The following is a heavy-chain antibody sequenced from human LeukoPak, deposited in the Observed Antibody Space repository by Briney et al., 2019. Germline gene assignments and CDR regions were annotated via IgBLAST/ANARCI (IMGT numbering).Heavy chain of an antibody. Sequence: ASVKVSCKASGYTFTSYGISWVRQAPGQELEWMGWISAYNGNTNYAQKLQGRVTMTTDTSTSTAYMELRSLRSDDTAVYYCARNVSSSWYYYYYYMDVWGKGTTVTVSS. CDR3: ARNVSSSWYYYYYYMDV. CDR1: GYTFTSYG. V-gene: IGHV1-18*01. J-gene: IGHJ6*03. CDR2: ISAYNGNT. D-gene: IGHD6-13*01.